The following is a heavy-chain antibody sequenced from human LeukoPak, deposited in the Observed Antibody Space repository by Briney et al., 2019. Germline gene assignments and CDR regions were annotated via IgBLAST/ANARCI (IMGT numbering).Heavy chain of an antibody. CDR2: ISGSGGST. CDR1: GFTFSSYA. V-gene: IGHV3-23*01. Sequence: RGSLRLSCAASGFTFSSYAMSWVRQAPGKGLEWVSAISGSGGSTYYADSVKGRFTISRDNSKNTLYLQMNSLRAEDTAVYYCAKARYGDYVAPVGGPFDYWGQGTLVTVSS. D-gene: IGHD4-17*01. CDR3: AKARYGDYVAPVGGPFDY. J-gene: IGHJ4*02.